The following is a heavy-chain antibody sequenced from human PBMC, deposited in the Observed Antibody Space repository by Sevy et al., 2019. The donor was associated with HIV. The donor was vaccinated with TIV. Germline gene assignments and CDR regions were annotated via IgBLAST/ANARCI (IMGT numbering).Heavy chain of an antibody. D-gene: IGHD3-10*02. CDR2: TYYRSKWYN. V-gene: IGHV6-1*01. Sequence: SQTLSLTCAISGDSVSSNSAAWNWIRQSPSRGLEWLGRTYYRSKWYNDYAVSVKSRITINPGTSKNQFSLQLNSVTPEDTAVYYCARAVTVVRGVIGDFDYWGQGTLVTVSS. CDR3: ARAVTVVRGVIGDFDY. J-gene: IGHJ4*02. CDR1: GDSVSSNSAA.